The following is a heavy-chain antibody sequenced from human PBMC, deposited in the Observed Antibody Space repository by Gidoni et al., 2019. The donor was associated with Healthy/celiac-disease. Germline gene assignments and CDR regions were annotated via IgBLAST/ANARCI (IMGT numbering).Heavy chain of an antibody. J-gene: IGHJ3*02. CDR1: GGSISSYY. D-gene: IGHD2-2*01. CDR3: ASLIGYCSSTSCWGAFDI. CDR2: IYYSGST. V-gene: IGHV4-59*01. Sequence: QVQLQESGPGLVKPSETLSLTCTVSGGSISSYYWSWIRQPPGKGLEWIGYIYYSGSTNYNPSLKSRVTISVDTSKNQFSLKLSSVTAADTAVYYCASLIGYCSSTSCWGAFDIWGQGTMVTVSS.